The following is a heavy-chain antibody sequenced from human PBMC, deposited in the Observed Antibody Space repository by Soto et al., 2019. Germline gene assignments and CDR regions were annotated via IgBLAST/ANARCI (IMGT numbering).Heavy chain of an antibody. CDR2: INAGNGNT. J-gene: IGHJ4*02. Sequence: GGPMEVSCKASGYTFTSYSMHWVRPAPGQRLEWMGWINAGNGNTKYSQKFQGRVTITRDTSASTAYMELSSLRSEDTAVYYCASRYYDILTGYSVWGQGTLVTVSS. V-gene: IGHV1-3*01. D-gene: IGHD3-9*01. CDR3: ASRYYDILTGYSV. CDR1: GYTFTSYS.